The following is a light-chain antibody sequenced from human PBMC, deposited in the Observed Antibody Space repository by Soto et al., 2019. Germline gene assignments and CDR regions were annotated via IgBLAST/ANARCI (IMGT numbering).Light chain of an antibody. J-gene: IGKJ1*01. V-gene: IGKV3-20*01. CDR3: QQYGSSPRT. CDR2: GAS. Sequence: EIVLTQSPGTLSLSPGERATLSCRASQSVSSSYLAWYQQKAGQAPRLLTEGASSRATGIPDRFSGSGSGIDFTLTISRLEPEDFAVYYCQQYGSSPRTFGQGTKVEIK. CDR1: QSVSSSY.